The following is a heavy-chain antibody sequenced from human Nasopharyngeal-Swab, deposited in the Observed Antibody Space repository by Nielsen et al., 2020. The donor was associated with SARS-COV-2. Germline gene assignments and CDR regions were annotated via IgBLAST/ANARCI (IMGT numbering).Heavy chain of an antibody. V-gene: IGHV4-4*02. J-gene: IGHJ4*02. CDR2: IYHSGST. Sequence: VRQAPGKGLEWIGEIYHSGSTNYSPSLKSRVTISVDKSKNQFSLKLSSVTAADTAVYYCARVTSHDSGWRLDYWGQGALVTVSS. D-gene: IGHD6-19*01. CDR3: ARVTSHDSGWRLDY.